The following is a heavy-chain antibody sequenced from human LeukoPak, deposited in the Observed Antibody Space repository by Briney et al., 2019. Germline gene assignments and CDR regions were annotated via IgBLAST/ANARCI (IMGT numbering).Heavy chain of an antibody. V-gene: IGHV3-48*03. Sequence: PGGSLSLSCAASGFTLCSFETNWVRHAPGKGLEWVSYISSSSSTIYYADSVKGRFTISRDNAKNSMYLQMNSLRAEDTAVYYCAELGITMIGGVWGKGTTVTISS. CDR3: AELGITMIGGV. D-gene: IGHD3-10*02. CDR2: ISSSSSTI. J-gene: IGHJ6*04. CDR1: GFTLCSFE.